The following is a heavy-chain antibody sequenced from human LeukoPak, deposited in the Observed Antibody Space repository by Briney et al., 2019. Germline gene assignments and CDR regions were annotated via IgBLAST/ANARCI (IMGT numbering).Heavy chain of an antibody. CDR3: AVRGVIGPFDY. J-gene: IGHJ4*02. V-gene: IGHV4-34*08. CDR1: GFTFSSYG. CDR2: INHSGST. D-gene: IGHD3-10*01. Sequence: GSLRLSCVASGFTFSSYGMSWIRQPPGKGLEWIGEINHSGSTNYNPSLKSRVTISVDTSKNQFSLKLSSVTAADTAVYYCAVRGVIGPFDYWGQGTLVTVSS.